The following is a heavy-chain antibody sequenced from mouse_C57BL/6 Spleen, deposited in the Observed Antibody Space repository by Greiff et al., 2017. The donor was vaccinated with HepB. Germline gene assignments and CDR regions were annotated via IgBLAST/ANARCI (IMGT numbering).Heavy chain of an antibody. CDR1: EYEFPSHD. CDR2: INSDGGRT. CDR3: ARSDGYYGYFDV. Sequence: EVQLQQSGGGLVQPGESLKLSCESNEYEFPSHDMSWVRKTPEKRLELVAAINSDGGRTYYPDTMERRFIIARDNTKKTLYLQMSSLRCEDTALYYCARSDGYYGYFDVWGQGTTVTVSS. D-gene: IGHD2-3*01. J-gene: IGHJ1*01. V-gene: IGHV5-2*01.